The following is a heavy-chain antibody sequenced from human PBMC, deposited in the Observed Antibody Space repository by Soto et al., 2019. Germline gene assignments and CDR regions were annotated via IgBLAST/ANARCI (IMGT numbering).Heavy chain of an antibody. CDR1: DYTFTSYG. V-gene: IGHV1-18*01. CDR3: ARAAYSGYDFRPDYYYGMDV. J-gene: IGHJ6*02. D-gene: IGHD5-12*01. Sequence: GASVKVSCKASDYTFTSYGISWVRRAPGQRLEWMGWISAYNGNTNYAQKLQGRVTMTTDTSTSTAYMELRSLRSDDTAVYYCARAAYSGYDFRPDYYYGMDVWGQGTTVTVSS. CDR2: ISAYNGNT.